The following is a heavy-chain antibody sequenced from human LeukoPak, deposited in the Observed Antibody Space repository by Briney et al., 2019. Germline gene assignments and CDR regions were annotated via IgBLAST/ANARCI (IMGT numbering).Heavy chain of an antibody. Sequence: SVKVSCKASGGTFSSYAISWVRQAPGQGLEWMGGIIPIFGTANYAQKFQGRVTITADESTSTAYMELSSLRSEDTAVYYCARDFSYDSSGYWFYWGQGTLVTVSS. CDR1: GGTFSSYA. V-gene: IGHV1-69*13. D-gene: IGHD3-22*01. CDR3: ARDFSYDSSGYWFY. J-gene: IGHJ4*02. CDR2: IIPIFGTA.